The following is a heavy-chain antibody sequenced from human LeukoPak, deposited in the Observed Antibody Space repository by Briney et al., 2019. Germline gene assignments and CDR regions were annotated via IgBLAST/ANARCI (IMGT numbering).Heavy chain of an antibody. D-gene: IGHD6-19*01. CDR3: AKVLSSGWTNYFDY. CDR2: ISGSGGSK. Sequence: GGSLRLSCAASGFTFSSYAMSWVRQAPGKGLEWVSAISGSGGSKYYADSVKGRFTISRDNSKNTLYLQMNSLRAEDTAVYYCAKVLSSGWTNYFDYWGQGTVVTVSS. V-gene: IGHV3-23*01. CDR1: GFTFSSYA. J-gene: IGHJ4*02.